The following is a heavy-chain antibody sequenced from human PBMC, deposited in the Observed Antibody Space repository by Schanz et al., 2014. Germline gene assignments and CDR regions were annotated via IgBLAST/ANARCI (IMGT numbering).Heavy chain of an antibody. D-gene: IGHD2-2*01. V-gene: IGHV4-59*01. J-gene: IGHJ4*02. Sequence: QVQLQESGPGLVKPSETLSLTCTVSGGSFSSFYWSWIRQPPGKGLEWIGYIYYSGSTTYNPSLKSRVTISVDTSKKQFSLNLSSVTAADTAVYYCARGRVVPAAPEFDYWGQGILVTVSS. CDR2: IYYSGST. CDR3: ARGRVVPAAPEFDY. CDR1: GGSFSSFY.